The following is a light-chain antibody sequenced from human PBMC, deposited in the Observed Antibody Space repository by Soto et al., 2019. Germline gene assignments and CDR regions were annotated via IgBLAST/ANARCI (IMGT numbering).Light chain of an antibody. CDR1: QDINYW. CDR3: HEYNSYSPWT. CDR2: KAS. V-gene: IGKV1-5*03. Sequence: DIQMTQSPSTLSAFVGDRVTITCRAGQDINYWLAWYQQKPGKAPKLLIYKASTLETGVPPRFSGSGSGTEFTLTITSLQPDDFATYYCHEYNSYSPWTFGQGTKVEIK. J-gene: IGKJ1*01.